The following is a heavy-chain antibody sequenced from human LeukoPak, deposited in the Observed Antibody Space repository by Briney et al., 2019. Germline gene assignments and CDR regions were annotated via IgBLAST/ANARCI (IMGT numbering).Heavy chain of an antibody. V-gene: IGHV4-4*07. CDR1: GGSINSYW. CDR2: IYTTGMT. CDR3: ARRGITYSTSFFHK. Sequence: PSETLSLTCSVSGGSINSYWWSWIRQPAGKGLEFIGRIYTTGMTNYNPSLKSRVSMSVDTSKNQFSLELRSVTAADTALYFCARRGITYSTSFFHKWGQGILVTVSA. D-gene: IGHD6-13*01. J-gene: IGHJ4*02.